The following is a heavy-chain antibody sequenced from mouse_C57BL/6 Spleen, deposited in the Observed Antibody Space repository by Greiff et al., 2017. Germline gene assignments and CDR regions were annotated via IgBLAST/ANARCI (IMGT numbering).Heavy chain of an antibody. CDR3: ARLDSSGSYWYFDV. V-gene: IGHV1-64*01. CDR1: GYTFTSYW. CDR2: SHPNSGST. Sequence: VQLQQPGAELVKPGASVKLSCKASGYTFTSYWMHWVKQRPGQGLEWIGMSHPNSGSTNYNEKFKSKAPLIVVKSSRTAYMQLSSLTSEDSAVYYSARLDSSGSYWYFDVWGTGTTVTVSS. J-gene: IGHJ1*03. D-gene: IGHD3-2*02.